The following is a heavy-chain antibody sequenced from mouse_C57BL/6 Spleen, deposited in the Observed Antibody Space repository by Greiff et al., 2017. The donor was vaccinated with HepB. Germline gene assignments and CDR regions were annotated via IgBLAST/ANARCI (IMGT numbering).Heavy chain of an antibody. J-gene: IGHJ4*01. Sequence: EVMLVESGGGLVQPGGSLSLSCAASGFTFTDYYMSWVRQPPGKALEWLGFIRNKANGYTTEYSASVKGRFTISRENSQSILYLQMNALRAEDSATYYCASSTAQATYYAMDYWGQRTSVTVSS. CDR1: GFTFTDYY. D-gene: IGHD3-2*02. CDR3: ASSTAQATYYAMDY. CDR2: IRNKANGYTT. V-gene: IGHV7-3*01.